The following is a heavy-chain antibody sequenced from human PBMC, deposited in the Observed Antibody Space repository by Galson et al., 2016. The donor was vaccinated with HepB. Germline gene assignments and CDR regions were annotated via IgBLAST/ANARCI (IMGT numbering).Heavy chain of an antibody. V-gene: IGHV4-61*01. Sequence: EPLSLTCSVSGGSVGSDSYFWSWIRQPPGKGLEWVGYIFYSGNTYYNPSLKSRVAIRVDTAMNQVSLELGAVTAADTAVYYCARVRLRYFDGIPRLTYGMDVWGQGTTVIVSS. CDR1: GGSVGSDSYF. D-gene: IGHD3-9*01. CDR2: IFYSGNT. J-gene: IGHJ6*02. CDR3: ARVRLRYFDGIPRLTYGMDV.